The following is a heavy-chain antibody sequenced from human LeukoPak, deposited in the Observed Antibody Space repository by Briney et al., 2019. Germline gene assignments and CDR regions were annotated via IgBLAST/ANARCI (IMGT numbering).Heavy chain of an antibody. CDR1: GYTLTELS. V-gene: IGHV1-24*01. Sequence: ASVKVSCKVSGYTLTELSMHWVRQAPGKGLEWMGGFDPEDGETIYAQKFQGRVTMTEDTSTDTAYMELSSLRSEDTAVYYCARDLGYSGSDQSPNAFDIWGQGTMVTVSS. D-gene: IGHD1-26*01. CDR3: ARDLGYSGSDQSPNAFDI. J-gene: IGHJ3*02. CDR2: FDPEDGET.